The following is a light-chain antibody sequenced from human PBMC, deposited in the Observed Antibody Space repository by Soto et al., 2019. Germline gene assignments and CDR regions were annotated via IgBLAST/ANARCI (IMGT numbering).Light chain of an antibody. Sequence: QSALTQPPSASGSPEQSVTISCTGTKNDIGVYDFVSWYQHHPGKAPRLIIYEVVQRPSGVPGRFSGSKSGNTASLTVSGLQAADEADYFCKSYAGSNTYVFGSGTKVTVL. V-gene: IGLV2-8*01. CDR2: EVV. J-gene: IGLJ1*01. CDR3: KSYAGSNTYV. CDR1: KNDIGVYDF.